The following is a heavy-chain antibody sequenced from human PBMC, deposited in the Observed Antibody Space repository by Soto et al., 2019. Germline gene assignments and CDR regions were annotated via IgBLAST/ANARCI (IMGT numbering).Heavy chain of an antibody. J-gene: IGHJ4*02. V-gene: IGHV3-23*05. CDR3: ARGALGYYESSVPLFDY. Sequence: EVQLLESGGGLVQPGGSLRLSCVVSGFTLSSYALSWVRQAPGKGLELVSDINGSGSSTYYADSVKGRFTISSDNAKSALYLHMNSLRAEDTATYYCARGALGYYESSVPLFDYWGQGTLVTFS. CDR2: INGSGSST. CDR1: GFTLSSYA. D-gene: IGHD3-22*01.